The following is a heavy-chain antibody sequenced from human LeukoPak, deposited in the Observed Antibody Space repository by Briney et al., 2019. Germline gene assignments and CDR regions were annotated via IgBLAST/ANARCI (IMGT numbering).Heavy chain of an antibody. J-gene: IGHJ4*02. CDR2: INPNSGDT. CDR1: GYTFTGYV. V-gene: IGHV1-2*02. D-gene: IGHD6-13*01. CDR3: ARAQSLTAPAGTFANS. Sequence: ASVQVSCKASGYTFTGYVLHWVRRATGQGFEWMGWINPNSGDTTYTQTFQGRVTMTRDTSISTAYMELSSLRSDDTAVYYCARAQSLTAPAGTFANSWGQGTLVTVSS.